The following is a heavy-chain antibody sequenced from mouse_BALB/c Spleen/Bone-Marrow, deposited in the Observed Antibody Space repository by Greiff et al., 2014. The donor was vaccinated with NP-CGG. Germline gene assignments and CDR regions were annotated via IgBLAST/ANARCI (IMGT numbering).Heavy chain of an antibody. CDR3: ANYYGSSSY. CDR1: GYIFTSSW. Sequence: SGSVLVRPGASVKLSCKASGYIFTSSWMHWAKQRPGQGLEWIGEIHPNSGNTNYNEKFKGKATLTVDTSSSTAYVDLSSLTSEDSAVYYCANYYGSSSYWGQGTTLTVSS. V-gene: IGHV1S130*01. CDR2: IHPNSGNT. J-gene: IGHJ2*01. D-gene: IGHD1-1*01.